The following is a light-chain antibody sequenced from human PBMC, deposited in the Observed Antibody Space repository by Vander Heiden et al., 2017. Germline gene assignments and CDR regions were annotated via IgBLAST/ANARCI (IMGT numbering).Light chain of an antibody. CDR3: QQSDSTPLT. CDR2: GAT. Sequence: DIQMTQSPSSLSASVGDRVTITCRASQSIDSYLNWYQHKAGKAPKLLIYGATTLQSGVPSRFSGSESGTDFTLTINSLQPGDFATYFCQQSDSTPLTFGGGTKVEIE. CDR1: QSIDSY. J-gene: IGKJ4*01. V-gene: IGKV1-39*01.